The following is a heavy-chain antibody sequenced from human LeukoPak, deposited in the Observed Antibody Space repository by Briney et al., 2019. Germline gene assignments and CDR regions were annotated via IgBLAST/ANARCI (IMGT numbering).Heavy chain of an antibody. J-gene: IGHJ4*02. D-gene: IGHD6-19*01. V-gene: IGHV3-23*01. CDR1: GFTFSSYA. CDR2: VSGSGGST. Sequence: GGSLRLSCAASGFTFSSYAMSWVCQAPGKGLEWVSAVSGSGGSTYYADSVKGRFTISRDNSRNTLYQQMNSLRAEDTAVYYCAKSSSGWYLYYFDYWGQGTLVTVSS. CDR3: AKSSSGWYLYYFDY.